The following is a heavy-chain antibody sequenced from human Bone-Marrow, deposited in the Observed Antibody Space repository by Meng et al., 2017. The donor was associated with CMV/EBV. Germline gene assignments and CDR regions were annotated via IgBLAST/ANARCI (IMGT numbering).Heavy chain of an antibody. D-gene: IGHD3-16*01. Sequence: SVKVSCKASGGTFSSYAISWVRQAPGQGLEWMGGIIPIFGTANYAQKFQGRVTITTDESTSTAYMELSSLRSEDTAVYYCAAYGGARAQLNYYYYYGMDVWGQGTTVTVSS. V-gene: IGHV1-69*05. CDR3: AAYGGARAQLNYYYYYGMDV. J-gene: IGHJ6*02. CDR2: IIPIFGTA. CDR1: GGTFSSYA.